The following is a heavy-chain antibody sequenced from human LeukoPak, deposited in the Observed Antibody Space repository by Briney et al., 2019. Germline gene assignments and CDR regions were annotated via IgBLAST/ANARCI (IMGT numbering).Heavy chain of an antibody. CDR3: ARHSYGSGSYYFDY. J-gene: IGHJ4*02. CDR1: GGSISSRGYY. D-gene: IGHD3-10*01. Sequence: SETLSLTCTVSGGSISSRGYYGGWIRQPPGKGLEWIGSIYYSGSTYYNPSLESRVAISVDTSKNQFSLKLTPVTAADAAVYYCARHSYGSGSYYFDYWGQGTLVTVSS. V-gene: IGHV4-39*01. CDR2: IYYSGST.